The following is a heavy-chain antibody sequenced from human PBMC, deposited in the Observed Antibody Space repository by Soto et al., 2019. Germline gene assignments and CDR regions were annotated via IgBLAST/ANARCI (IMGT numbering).Heavy chain of an antibody. D-gene: IGHD3-22*01. CDR1: GYTFTGYY. V-gene: IGHV1-2*02. CDR2: INPNSGGT. Sequence: RASVKVSCKASGYTFTGYYMHWVRQAPGQGLEWMGWINPNSGGTNYAQKFQGRVTMTRDTSISTAYMELSRLRSDDTAVYYCARADSSGYSEFDYWGQGTLVTVSS. CDR3: ARADSSGYSEFDY. J-gene: IGHJ4*02.